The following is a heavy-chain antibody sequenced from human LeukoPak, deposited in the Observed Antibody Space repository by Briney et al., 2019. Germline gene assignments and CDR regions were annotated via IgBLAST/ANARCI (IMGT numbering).Heavy chain of an antibody. CDR1: GGSISNYY. J-gene: IGHJ5*02. Sequence: SETLPLTCTVSGGSISNYYWSWIRQPAGKGLEWIGRIYTGGSTNYNPSLKSRVTMSADTSKNQFFLKLTSVTAADTAVYYCARQLLWFGELLVNWFDPWGQGTLVTVSS. V-gene: IGHV4-4*07. CDR3: ARQLLWFGELLVNWFDP. CDR2: IYTGGST. D-gene: IGHD3-10*01.